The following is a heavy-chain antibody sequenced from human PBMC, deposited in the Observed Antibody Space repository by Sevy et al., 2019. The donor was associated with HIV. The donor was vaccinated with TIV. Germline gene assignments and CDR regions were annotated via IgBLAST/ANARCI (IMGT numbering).Heavy chain of an antibody. J-gene: IGHJ4*02. V-gene: IGHV4-34*01. CDR3: ARGLRNVVRGVITTAHFDY. CDR2: INHSGST. D-gene: IGHD3-10*01. CDR1: GGSFSGYY. Sequence: SETLSLTCAVYGGSFSGYYWSWIRQPPGKGLEWIGEINHSGSTNYNPSLKSRVTISVDTSKNQFSLKLGSVTAADTAVYYCARGLRNVVRGVITTAHFDYWGQGTLVTVSS.